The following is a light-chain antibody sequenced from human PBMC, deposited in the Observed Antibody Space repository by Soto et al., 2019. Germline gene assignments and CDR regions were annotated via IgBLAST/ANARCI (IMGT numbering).Light chain of an antibody. V-gene: IGLV1-40*01. J-gene: IGLJ1*01. CDR2: GNS. Sequence: QSVLTQPPSVSGAPVQRGTISCTGNSSNIGAGYDVHWYQQLPGTAPKLLIYGNSNRPSGVPDRFSGSKSGTSASLAITGLQAEDEADYYCQSYDSSLSGFYVFGTGTKVTVL. CDR3: QSYDSSLSGFYV. CDR1: SSNIGAGYD.